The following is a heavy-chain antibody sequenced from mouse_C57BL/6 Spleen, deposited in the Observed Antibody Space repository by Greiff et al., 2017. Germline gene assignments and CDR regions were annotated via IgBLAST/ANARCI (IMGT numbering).Heavy chain of an antibody. V-gene: IGHV1-74*01. CDR2: IHPSDSDT. CDR3: ASNGDEGAY. D-gene: IGHD4-1*02. Sequence: QVQLQQSGADLVKPGASVKVSCTASGYTFTSYWMRWVMQRPGQGLEWIGRIHPSDSDTNYNQKFKGKATFSVDNSSSTDYMQLSSLTSEDAAVYYGASNGDEGAYWGQGTLVTVSA. CDR1: GYTFTSYW. J-gene: IGHJ3*01.